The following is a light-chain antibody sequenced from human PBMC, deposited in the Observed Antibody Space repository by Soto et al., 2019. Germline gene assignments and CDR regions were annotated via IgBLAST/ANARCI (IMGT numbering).Light chain of an antibody. J-gene: IGKJ1*01. CDR2: GVS. CDR3: QQYGSSPTWT. CDR1: QSVNTKY. Sequence: EIVLTQSPGTLSLSPGERATLSCRASQSVNTKYLAWYQQKPGQAPRLLISGVSSRATGIPDRFSGSGSGTDFILTISRVEPEDFAVYYCQQYGSSPTWTFGQGTKVEIK. V-gene: IGKV3-20*01.